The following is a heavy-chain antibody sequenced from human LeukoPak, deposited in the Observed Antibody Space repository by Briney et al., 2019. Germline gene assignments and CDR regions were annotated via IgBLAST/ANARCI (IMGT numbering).Heavy chain of an antibody. CDR2: IYTSGST. CDR3: ARDAIWSGMVRGDGAFDI. CDR1: GGSISSYY. V-gene: IGHV4-4*07. J-gene: IGHJ3*02. D-gene: IGHD3-10*01. Sequence: PSETLSLTCTVSGGSISSYYWSWIRQPAGKGLEWIGRIYTSGSTNYNPSLKSRVTMSVDTSKNQFSLKLSSVTAADTAVYYCARDAIWSGMVRGDGAFDIWGQGTMVTVSS.